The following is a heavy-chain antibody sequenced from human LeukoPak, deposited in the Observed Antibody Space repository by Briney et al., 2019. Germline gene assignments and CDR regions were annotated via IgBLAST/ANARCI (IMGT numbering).Heavy chain of an antibody. D-gene: IGHD6-19*01. V-gene: IGHV3-23*01. Sequence: GGSLRLSCAASGFTFSTYGMHWVRQAPGKGLEWVSAISGSGGSTYYADSVKGRFTISRDNSKNTLYLQMNSLRAEDTAVYYCAKVAGIAVGYFDYWGQGTLVTVSS. CDR3: AKVAGIAVGYFDY. CDR1: GFTFSTYG. J-gene: IGHJ4*02. CDR2: ISGSGGST.